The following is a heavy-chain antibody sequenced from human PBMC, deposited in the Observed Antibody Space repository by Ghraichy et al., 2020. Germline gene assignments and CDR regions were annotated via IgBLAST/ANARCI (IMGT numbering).Heavy chain of an antibody. J-gene: IGHJ4*02. Sequence: GGSLRLSCAASGFTFSSYAMSWVRQAPGKGLEWVSAISGSGGSTYYADSVKGRFTISRDNSKNTLYLQMNSLRAEDTAVYYCAKEARYCSGGSCYQFDYWGQGTLVTVSS. CDR3: AKEARYCSGGSCYQFDY. D-gene: IGHD2-15*01. CDR1: GFTFSSYA. CDR2: ISGSGGST. V-gene: IGHV3-23*01.